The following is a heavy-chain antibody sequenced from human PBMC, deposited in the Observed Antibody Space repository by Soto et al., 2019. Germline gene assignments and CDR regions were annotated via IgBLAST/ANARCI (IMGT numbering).Heavy chain of an antibody. Sequence: GGSLRLSCAASGFTFTDYALSWVRQAPGKGLEWVATISGIGGSTYLADSVKGRLSISRDNSKNTVSLLMNSLRAEDTAVYFCARGASGYISILYYIDYWGRGTLVTVSS. CDR3: ARGASGYISILYYIDY. J-gene: IGHJ4*02. D-gene: IGHD2-21*01. CDR2: ISGIGGST. CDR1: GFTFTDYA. V-gene: IGHV3-23*01.